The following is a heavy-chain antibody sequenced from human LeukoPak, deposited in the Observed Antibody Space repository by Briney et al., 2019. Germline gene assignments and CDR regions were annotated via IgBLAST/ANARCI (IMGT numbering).Heavy chain of an antibody. CDR2: IYSSGST. V-gene: IGHV4-39*07. CDR3: AREGRYRYGYNEYHSYMDI. D-gene: IGHD5-24*01. Sequence: SETLSLTCAVSGASVSGSNYYWGWIRQPPGKGLEWIGNIYSSGSTYYNASLQSRVTISIDTSKNQFSLKLSSVTAAETAVYYCAREGRYRYGYNEYHSYMDIWGKGTTVTISS. CDR1: GASVSGSNYY. J-gene: IGHJ6*03.